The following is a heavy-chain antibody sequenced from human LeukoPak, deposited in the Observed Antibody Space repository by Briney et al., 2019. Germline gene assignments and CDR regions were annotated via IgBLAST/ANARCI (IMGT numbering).Heavy chain of an antibody. CDR1: GFTFSSYG. D-gene: IGHD3-16*01. V-gene: IGHV3-30*02. J-gene: IGHJ4*02. CDR2: IRYDGSNK. CDR3: AKDAVQRGELKCYFAY. Sequence: GGSLRLSCAASGFTFSSYGMHWVRQAPGKGLEWVAFIRYDGSNKYYADSVKGRFTISRDNSKNTLYLQMNSLRAEDTAVYYCAKDAVQRGELKCYFAYWGQGTLVTVSS.